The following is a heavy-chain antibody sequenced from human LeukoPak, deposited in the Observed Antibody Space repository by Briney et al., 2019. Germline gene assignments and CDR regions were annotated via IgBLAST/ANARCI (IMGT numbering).Heavy chain of an antibody. CDR1: GSTLSSYG. D-gene: IGHD1-26*01. CDR2: VICGEGNK. J-gene: IGHJ4*02. CDR3: AGEGVGATLFYY. V-gene: IGHV3-33*01. Sequence: QAGRSLRLSCAASGSTLSSYGMHWVRQAPGNGLEWVAVVICGEGNKNYADSLKGRFTISRKNSKNTLYLQMNSLMAEDTAVYYCAGEGVGATLFYYWGQGTLVTASS.